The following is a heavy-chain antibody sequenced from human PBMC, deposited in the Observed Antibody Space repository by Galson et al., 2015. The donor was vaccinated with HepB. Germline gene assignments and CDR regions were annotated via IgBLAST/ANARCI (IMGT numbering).Heavy chain of an antibody. J-gene: IGHJ6*02. CDR3: ARGLRGNGYSYGHTTYSYYYGMDV. Sequence: SLRLSCAASGLTLSSYTMSWVRQSPGRGLQWVSYISTNGATTYYADSVKGRFTISRDNSKNTLYLQMNSLRVEDTAVYYCARGLRGNGYSYGHTTYSYYYGMDVWGQGTTVTVSS. CDR2: ISTNGATT. CDR1: GLTLSSYT. D-gene: IGHD5-18*01. V-gene: IGHV3-48*01.